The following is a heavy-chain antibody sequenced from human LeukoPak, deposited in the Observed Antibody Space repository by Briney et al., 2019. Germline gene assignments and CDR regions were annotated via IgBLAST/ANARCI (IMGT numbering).Heavy chain of an antibody. CDR1: GYTFTGYY. J-gene: IGHJ5*02. CDR3: ARGDSLLWFGENWFDP. V-gene: IGHV1-2*02. Sequence: GASVKVSCKASGYTFTGYYMHWVRQAPGQGLEWMGWINPNSGGTNYAQKFQGRVTMTRDTSISTAYMELSRLRSDDTAVYYCARGDSLLWFGENWFDPWGQGTLVTVSS. CDR2: INPNSGGT. D-gene: IGHD3-10*01.